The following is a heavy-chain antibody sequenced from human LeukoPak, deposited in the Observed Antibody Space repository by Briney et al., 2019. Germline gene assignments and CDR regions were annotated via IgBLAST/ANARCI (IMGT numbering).Heavy chain of an antibody. D-gene: IGHD3-22*01. CDR1: GFTFSNYW. CDR2: IKQDGSET. Sequence: GRSLRLSCAASGFTFSNYWMNWVRQAPGKGLEWVANIKQDGSETYYVGSVKGRFTISRDNAENSLFLQMNSLRAEDTAVYYCARVYSSLWAPSFDYWGQGALVTVSS. CDR3: ARVYSSLWAPSFDY. J-gene: IGHJ4*02. V-gene: IGHV3-7*05.